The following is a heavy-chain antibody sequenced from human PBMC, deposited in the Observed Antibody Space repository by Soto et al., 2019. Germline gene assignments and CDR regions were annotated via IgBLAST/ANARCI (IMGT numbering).Heavy chain of an antibody. CDR2: ISYDGSNK. CDR1: GFTFSSYG. CDR3: AKDSGQLWFFDY. J-gene: IGHJ4*02. D-gene: IGHD3-10*01. Sequence: PGGSLRLSCAASGFTFSSYGMHWVRQAPGKGLEWVAVISYDGSNKYYADSVKGRFTISRDNSKNTLYLQMNSLRAEDTAVYYCAKDSGQLWFFDYWGQGTLVTVSS. V-gene: IGHV3-30*18.